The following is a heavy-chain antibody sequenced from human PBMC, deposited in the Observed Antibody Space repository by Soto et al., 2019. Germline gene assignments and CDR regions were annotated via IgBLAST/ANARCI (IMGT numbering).Heavy chain of an antibody. V-gene: IGHV4-31*03. CDR3: ARAAANIDY. Sequence: QVHLQESGPGLVKPSQTLSLTCTVSGGSISSSGSYWTWIRQHPGKGLEWIGYISYSGSTVYNPSLESRVTISVDTSKNQFSLNLSSVTAADTAVYYCARAAANIDYWGQGTLVTVSS. CDR2: ISYSGST. J-gene: IGHJ4*02. CDR1: GGSISSSGSY. D-gene: IGHD2-2*01.